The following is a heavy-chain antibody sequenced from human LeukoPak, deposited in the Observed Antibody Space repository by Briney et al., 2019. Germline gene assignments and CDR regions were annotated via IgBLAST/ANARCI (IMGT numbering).Heavy chain of an antibody. CDR2: IYYSGST. V-gene: IGHV4-39*01. Sequence: PSETLSLTCTVSGVSISSSSYYWGWIRQPPGKGLEWIGSIYYSGSTYYYPSLKRRVTISVDTSKNQFSLKLSSVTAADTAVYYCARLSSDAFDIWGQGTMVTVSS. CDR1: GVSISSSSYY. J-gene: IGHJ3*02. CDR3: ARLSSDAFDI.